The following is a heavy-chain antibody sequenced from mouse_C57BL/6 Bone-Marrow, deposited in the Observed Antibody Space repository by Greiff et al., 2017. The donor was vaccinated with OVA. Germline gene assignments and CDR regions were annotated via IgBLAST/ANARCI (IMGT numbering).Heavy chain of an antibody. J-gene: IGHJ3*01. CDR2: IDPENGDT. Sequence: VQLQQSGAELVRPGASVKLSCTASGFNIKDDYMHWVKQRPEQGLEWIGWIDPENGDTEYASKFQGKATITADTSSNTAYLQLSSLTSEDTAVYYCTTYPYYSNYPAWFAYWGQGTLVTVSA. D-gene: IGHD2-5*01. V-gene: IGHV14-4*01. CDR1: GFNIKDDY. CDR3: TTYPYYSNYPAWFAY.